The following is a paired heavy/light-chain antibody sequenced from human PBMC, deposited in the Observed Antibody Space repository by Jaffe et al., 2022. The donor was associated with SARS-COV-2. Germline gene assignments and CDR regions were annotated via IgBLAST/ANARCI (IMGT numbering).Heavy chain of an antibody. J-gene: IGHJ6*03. D-gene: IGHD5-12*01. CDR1: GDSISSYY. CDR2: ISSSGST. CDR3: ASLETHPRRDGYMNYYYFYYMDV. V-gene: IGHV4-59*01. Sequence: QVQLQESGPGLVKPSETLSLTCTVSGDSISSYYWSWIRQPPGKGLEWIGYISSSGSTNYNPSLKSRVTMSVDTSKNHFSLKLSSVTAADSAVYYCASLETHPRRDGYMNYYYFYYMDVWGKGTTVTVSS.
Light chain of an antibody. CDR3: QQYNTYPFT. CDR1: QGISNC. J-gene: IGKJ5*01. Sequence: DIQMTQSPSSLSASVGDRVTITCRASQGISNCLAWIQQKPGKAPKSLIYAASGLKSGVPSRFSGSGSGTDFTLTISSLQPEDFATYYCQQYNTYPFTFGQGTRLEI. V-gene: IGKV1-16*01. CDR2: AAS.